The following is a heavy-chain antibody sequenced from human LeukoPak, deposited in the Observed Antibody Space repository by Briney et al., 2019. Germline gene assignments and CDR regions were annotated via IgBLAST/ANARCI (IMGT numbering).Heavy chain of an antibody. CDR2: INPSGGST. V-gene: IGHV1-46*01. D-gene: IGHD3-22*01. CDR3: ARTAEKWLTLIGGLDY. CDR1: GYTFTSYY. Sequence: VASVKVSCKASGYTFTSYYMRWVRQAPGQGLEWMGIINPSGGSTSYAQKFQGRVTMTRDTSTSTVYMELSSLRSEDTAVYYCARTAEKWLTLIGGLDYWGQGTLVTVSS. J-gene: IGHJ4*02.